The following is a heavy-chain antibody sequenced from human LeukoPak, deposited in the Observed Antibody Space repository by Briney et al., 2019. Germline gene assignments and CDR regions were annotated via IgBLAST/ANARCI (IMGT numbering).Heavy chain of an antibody. V-gene: IGHV3-30*04. J-gene: IGHJ4*02. D-gene: IGHD2-15*01. CDR3: ARDQVAKWYYFDY. CDR2: ISYDGSNK. Sequence: AGGSLRLSCAASGFTFSSYAMHWVRQAPGKGLEWVAVISYDGSNKYYADSVKGRFTISRDNSKNTLYLQMNSLRAEDTAVYYCARDQVAKWYYFDYWGQGTLVTVSS. CDR1: GFTFSSYA.